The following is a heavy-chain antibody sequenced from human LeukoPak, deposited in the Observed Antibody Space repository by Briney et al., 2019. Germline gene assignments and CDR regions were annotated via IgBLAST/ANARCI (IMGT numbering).Heavy chain of an antibody. CDR2: IYYSGST. J-gene: IGHJ4*02. Sequence: SETLSLTCTLSGGSISSYYFSSSREPPGKGLESIGYIYYSGSTNYNPSLQSRVTTALDTSKNQFSLMLSSVTAADTAVYYCARDTWGYYDGSGYYYYFDYWGQGTLVTVSS. CDR1: GGSISSYY. CDR3: ARDTWGYYDGSGYYYYFDY. V-gene: IGHV4-59*01. D-gene: IGHD3-22*01.